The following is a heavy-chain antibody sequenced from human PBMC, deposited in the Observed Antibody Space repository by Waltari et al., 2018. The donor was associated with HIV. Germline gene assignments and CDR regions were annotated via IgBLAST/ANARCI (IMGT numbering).Heavy chain of an antibody. CDR2: IFYSGTT. CDR1: GGSISSYY. D-gene: IGHD1-7*01. J-gene: IGHJ4*02. Sequence: QVQLQESGPGLVKPSETLSLPCTVSGGSISSYYWSWIRQPPGKGLEWIGYIFYSGTTNYNPSLKSRVTISIDTSKNQFSLNLTSVTAADTALYYCARGGVNWNYDYWGQGTLVTVSS. V-gene: IGHV4-59*01. CDR3: ARGGVNWNYDY.